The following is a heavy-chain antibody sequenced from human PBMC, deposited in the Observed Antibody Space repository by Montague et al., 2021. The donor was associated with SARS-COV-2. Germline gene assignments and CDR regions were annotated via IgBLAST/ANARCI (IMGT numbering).Heavy chain of an antibody. CDR1: GDSITNHY. CDR2: MHFTGRT. Sequence: SETLSLTCSVSGDSITNHYWSWIRQPAGKGLEWIGRMHFTGRTNFSPFFSSRLTMSADTPKNQFSLKLTSVTAADTAIYFCARVRFDFGAGRQGSIDFWGQGTLVTVSS. V-gene: IGHV4-4*07. CDR3: ARVRFDFGAGRQGSIDF. D-gene: IGHD3-10*01. J-gene: IGHJ4*02.